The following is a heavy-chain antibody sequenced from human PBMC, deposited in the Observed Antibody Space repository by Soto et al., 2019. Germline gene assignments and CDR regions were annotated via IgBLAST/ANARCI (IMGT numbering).Heavy chain of an antibody. V-gene: IGHV1-2*02. D-gene: IGHD2-2*01. Sequence: ASVKVSCKASGYTFTGYYMHWVRQAPGQGLEWMGWINPNSGGTNYAQKFQGRVTMTRDTSISTAYMELSRLRSDDTAVYYCARDRPRVEIVVVPASSWDYNWFDPWGQGTLVTVSS. CDR3: ARDRPRVEIVVVPASSWDYNWFDP. CDR1: GYTFTGYY. J-gene: IGHJ5*02. CDR2: INPNSGGT.